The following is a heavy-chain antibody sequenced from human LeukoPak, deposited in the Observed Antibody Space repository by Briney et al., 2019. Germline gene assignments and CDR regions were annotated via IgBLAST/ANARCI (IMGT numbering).Heavy chain of an antibody. CDR3: ARALGYYYDSSGRHSGFQH. V-gene: IGHV1-2*02. D-gene: IGHD3-22*01. CDR1: GYTFTGYY. CDR2: INPNSGGT. J-gene: IGHJ1*01. Sequence: ASVKVSCKASGYTFTGYYMHWVRQAPGQGLEWMGWINPNSGGTNDAQKFQGRVTMTRDTSISTAYMELSRLRSDDTAVYYCARALGYYYDSSGRHSGFQHWGQGTLVTVSS.